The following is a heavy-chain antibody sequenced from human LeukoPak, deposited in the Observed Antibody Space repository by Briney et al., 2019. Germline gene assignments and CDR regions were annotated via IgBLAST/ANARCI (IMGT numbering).Heavy chain of an antibody. CDR1: GYTFTGYY. J-gene: IGHJ4*02. Sequence: ASVKVSCKASGYTFTGYYMHWVRQAPGQGLEWMGWITPNSGGTNYAQKFQGRVTMTRDTSISTAYMELSRLRSDDTAVYYCARVRGGFYSSGWEVGFDYWGQGTLVTVSS. CDR2: ITPNSGGT. D-gene: IGHD6-19*01. V-gene: IGHV1-2*02. CDR3: ARVRGGFYSSGWEVGFDY.